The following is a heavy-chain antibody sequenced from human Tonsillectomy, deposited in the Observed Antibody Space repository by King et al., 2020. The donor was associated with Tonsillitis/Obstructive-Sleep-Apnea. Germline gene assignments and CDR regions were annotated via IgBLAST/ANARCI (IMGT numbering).Heavy chain of an antibody. CDR3: AKISSWEFLRYLDY. D-gene: IGHD3-10*01. J-gene: IGHJ4*02. Sequence: VQLVESGGLLLQPGGSLRLSCAASGFTFSTYAMSWVRQAPGKGLEWVSSISGSGATTYYADSVKGRFTISRDNSKNTLYLPMNTLGAEDTAIYYCAKISSWEFLRYLDYWGQGTLVTVYS. CDR1: GFTFSTYA. CDR2: ISGSGATT. V-gene: IGHV3-23*04.